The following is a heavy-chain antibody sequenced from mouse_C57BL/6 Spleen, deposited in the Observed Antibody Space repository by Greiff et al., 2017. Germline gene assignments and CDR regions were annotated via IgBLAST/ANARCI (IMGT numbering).Heavy chain of an antibody. CDR2: IDPSDSYT. V-gene: IGHV1-50*01. Sequence: QVQLQQPGAELVKPGASVKLSCKASGYTFTSYWMQRVKQRPGQGLEWIGEIDPSDSYTNYNQKFKGKATLTVDTSSSTAYMQLSSLTSEDSAVYYCARLTTVVATDYFDYWGQGTTLTVSS. CDR3: ARLTTVVATDYFDY. CDR1: GYTFTSYW. D-gene: IGHD1-1*01. J-gene: IGHJ2*01.